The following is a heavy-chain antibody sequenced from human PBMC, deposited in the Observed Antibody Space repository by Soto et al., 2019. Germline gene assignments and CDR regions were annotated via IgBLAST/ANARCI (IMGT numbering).Heavy chain of an antibody. CDR2: IIPIFGTA. V-gene: IGHV1-69*13. Sequence: ASVKVSCKASGGTFSSYAISWVRQAPGQGLEWMGGIIPIFGTANYAQKFQGRVTITADESTSTAYMELSSLRSEDTAVYYCASRTELTGTTRGFDYWGQGTLVTVSS. CDR3: ASRTELTGTTRGFDY. CDR1: GGTFSSYA. D-gene: IGHD1-20*01. J-gene: IGHJ4*02.